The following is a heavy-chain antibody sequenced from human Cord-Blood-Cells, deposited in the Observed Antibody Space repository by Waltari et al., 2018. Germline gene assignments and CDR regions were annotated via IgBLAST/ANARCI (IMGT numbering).Heavy chain of an antibody. J-gene: IGHJ4*02. Sequence: QITLKESGPTLVKPTQTLTLTCTFSGFSLSTSGVGVGWIRQPPGKGLEWLALIYWNDDKRYSPSLKSRLTITKGTSTNQVVLTMTNMDPVDTATYYCAHVIVVVPAAIYYFDYWGQGTLVTVSS. CDR3: AHVIVVVPAAIYYFDY. CDR1: GFSLSTSGVG. V-gene: IGHV2-5*01. D-gene: IGHD2-2*02. CDR2: IYWNDDK.